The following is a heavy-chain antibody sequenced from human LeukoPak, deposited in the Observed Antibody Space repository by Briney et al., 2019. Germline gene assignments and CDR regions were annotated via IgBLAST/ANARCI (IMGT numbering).Heavy chain of an antibody. CDR3: ARGKQWLVPIDY. V-gene: IGHV3-30*03. J-gene: IGHJ4*02. Sequence: GGSLRLSCVASGFTFSSYGMHWVRQAPGKGLEWVAVISYDGSNKYYADSVKGRFTISRDNSKNTLYLQMNSLRAEDTAVYYCARGKQWLVPIDYWGQGTLVTVSS. D-gene: IGHD6-19*01. CDR1: GFTFSSYG. CDR2: ISYDGSNK.